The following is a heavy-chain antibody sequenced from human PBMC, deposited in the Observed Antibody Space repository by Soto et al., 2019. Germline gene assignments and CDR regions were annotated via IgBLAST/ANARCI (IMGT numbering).Heavy chain of an antibody. CDR1: GGSFSGYY. Sequence: KPSETLSLTCAVYGGSFSGYYWSWIRQPPGKGLEWIGEINHSGSTNYNPSLKSRVTISVDTSKNQFSLKLSSVTAADTAVYYCAGAVEVVTLPFDYWGQGTLVTVS. V-gene: IGHV4-34*01. CDR2: INHSGST. D-gene: IGHD2-15*01. J-gene: IGHJ4*02. CDR3: AGAVEVVTLPFDY.